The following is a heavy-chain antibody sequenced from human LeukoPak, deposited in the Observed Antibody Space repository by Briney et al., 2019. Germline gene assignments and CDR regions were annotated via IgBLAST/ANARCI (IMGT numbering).Heavy chain of an antibody. Sequence: GGSLRLSCAASGFTFSSCWMSWVRQAPGKGLEWVANIKQDGSEKYYVDSVKGRFTVSRDNAKNSLYLQMNSPRVEDTAMYYCAKVAASGISPTDYWGQGTLVTVSS. CDR1: GFTFSSCW. CDR3: AKVAASGISPTDY. V-gene: IGHV3-7*01. D-gene: IGHD6-13*01. CDR2: IKQDGSEK. J-gene: IGHJ4*02.